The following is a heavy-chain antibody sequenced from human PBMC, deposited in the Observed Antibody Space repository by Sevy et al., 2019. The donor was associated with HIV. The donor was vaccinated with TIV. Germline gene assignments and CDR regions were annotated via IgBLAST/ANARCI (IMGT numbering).Heavy chain of an antibody. CDR2: IYYSGST. V-gene: IGHV4-39*01. CDR3: ARVGGYCSGGSCYPIFDY. Sequence: SETLSLTCTVSGGSISSSSYYWGWIRQPPGKGLEWIGSIYYSGSTYYNPSLKSRVTISVDTSKNQFSLKLSSVTAADTAVNYCARVGGYCSGGSCYPIFDYWGQGTLVTVSS. J-gene: IGHJ4*02. D-gene: IGHD2-15*01. CDR1: GGSISSSSYY.